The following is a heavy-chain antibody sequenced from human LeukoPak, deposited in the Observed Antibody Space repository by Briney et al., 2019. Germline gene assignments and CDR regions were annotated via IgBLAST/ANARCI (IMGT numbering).Heavy chain of an antibody. CDR2: INHSGST. CDR1: GGSFSGYY. Sequence: PSETLSLTCAVYGGSFSGYYWSWIRQPPGKGLEWTGEINHSGSTNYNPSLKSRVTISVDTSKNQFSLKLSSVTAADTAVYYCARVKWNDILTGYILNWFDPWGQGTLVTVSS. V-gene: IGHV4-34*01. J-gene: IGHJ5*02. D-gene: IGHD3-9*01. CDR3: ARVKWNDILTGYILNWFDP.